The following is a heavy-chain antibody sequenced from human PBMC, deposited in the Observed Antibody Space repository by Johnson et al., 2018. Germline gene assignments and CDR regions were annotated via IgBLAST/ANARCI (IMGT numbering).Heavy chain of an antibody. V-gene: IGHV3-11*01. CDR2: ISSSGTII. D-gene: IGHD3-10*01. Sequence: QVQLVQSGGCLVKSGGSLRLSCAASGFTLSDYYMSWIRPAPGKGLEWVSYISSSGTIIYYADSVKGRFTISRDNAKNSLYLQMNSLKAEDTAVYYGARDPYYYGSGYGMDVWGQGTTVTVSS. J-gene: IGHJ6*02. CDR1: GFTLSDYY. CDR3: ARDPYYYGSGYGMDV.